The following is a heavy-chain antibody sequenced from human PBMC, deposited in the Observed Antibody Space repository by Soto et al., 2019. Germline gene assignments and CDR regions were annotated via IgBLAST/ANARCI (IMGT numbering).Heavy chain of an antibody. J-gene: IGHJ6*02. CDR2: IYPGDSDT. V-gene: IGHV5-51*01. D-gene: IGHD4-17*01. CDR1: GYSFTSYW. Sequence: PGESLKISCKGSGYSFTSYWIGWVRQMPGKGLEWMGIIYPGDSDTRYSPSFQGQVTISADKSISTAYLQWSSLKASDTAMYYCARLSLTTNPNYYNYGMDVWGQGTAVTVSS. CDR3: ARLSLTTNPNYYNYGMDV.